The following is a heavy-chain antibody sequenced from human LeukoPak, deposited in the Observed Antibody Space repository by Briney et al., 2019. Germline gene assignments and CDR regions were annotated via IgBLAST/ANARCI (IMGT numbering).Heavy chain of an antibody. CDR1: GYTFTSYD. J-gene: IGHJ4*02. V-gene: IGHV1-8*01. D-gene: IGHD5-12*01. Sequence: ASVKVSCKASGYTFTSYDINWVRQATGQGLEWMGWMNPNNGNTGYAQKFQGRVTMTRNTSISTAYMELSSLRSEDTAVYYCARGVMATSAIDYWGQGTLVTVSS. CDR3: ARGVMATSAIDY. CDR2: MNPNNGNT.